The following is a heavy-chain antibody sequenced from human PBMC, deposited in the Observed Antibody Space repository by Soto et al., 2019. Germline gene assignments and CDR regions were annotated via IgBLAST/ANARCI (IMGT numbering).Heavy chain of an antibody. Sequence: PSETLSLTCTVSGGSISSGDYYWSWIRQPPGKGLEWIGYIYYSGSTYYNPSLKSRVTISVDTSKNQFSLKLSSVTAADTAVYYCAKGRAVRGAYGMDVWGQGTTVTVSS. CDR3: AKGRAVRGAYGMDV. V-gene: IGHV4-30-4*01. CDR2: IYYSGST. J-gene: IGHJ6*02. D-gene: IGHD3-10*01. CDR1: GGSISSGDYY.